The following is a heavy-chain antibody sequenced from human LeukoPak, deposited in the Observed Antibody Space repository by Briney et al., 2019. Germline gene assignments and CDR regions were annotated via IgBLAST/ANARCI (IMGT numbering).Heavy chain of an antibody. CDR1: GYSFTSYW. CDR3: ARQGFSSLFAFDI. CDR2: IYPGDSDT. Sequence: GESLKISCKGSGYSFTSYWIGWVRQMPGKGLEWMGIIYPGDSDTRYSPSFQGQVTISADKSISTAYLQWSSLRASDTAMYYCARQGFSSLFAFDIWGQGTMVTVSS. V-gene: IGHV5-51*01. J-gene: IGHJ3*02. D-gene: IGHD2-2*01.